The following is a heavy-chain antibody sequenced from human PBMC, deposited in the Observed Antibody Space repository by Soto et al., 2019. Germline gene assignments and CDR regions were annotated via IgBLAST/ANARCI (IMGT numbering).Heavy chain of an antibody. CDR1: GFTLSSHT. D-gene: IGHD2-2*01. V-gene: IGHV3-21*01. CDR2: ISSDSSYK. CDR3: ARGYCTRTSCYIGGFYYYGMDV. J-gene: IGHJ6*02. Sequence: EVQLVESGGGLGKPGESLRLSCAASGFTLSSHTMNWVRQAPGKGLEWVSSISSDSSYKYYTDSVKGRFTVSRDNAKNSLYLQMDSLRAEDTAVYYWARGYCTRTSCYIGGFYYYGMDVWGQGTTVTVSS.